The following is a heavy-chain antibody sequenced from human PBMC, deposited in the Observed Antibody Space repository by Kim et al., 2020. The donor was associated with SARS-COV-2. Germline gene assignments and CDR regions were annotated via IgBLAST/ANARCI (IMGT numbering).Heavy chain of an antibody. CDR3: ARTMVRGVYDAFDI. J-gene: IGHJ3*02. D-gene: IGHD3-10*01. Sequence: AQKFQGRVTMTRDTSTSTVYMELSSLRSEDTAVYYCARTMVRGVYDAFDIWGQGTMVTVSS. V-gene: IGHV1-46*01.